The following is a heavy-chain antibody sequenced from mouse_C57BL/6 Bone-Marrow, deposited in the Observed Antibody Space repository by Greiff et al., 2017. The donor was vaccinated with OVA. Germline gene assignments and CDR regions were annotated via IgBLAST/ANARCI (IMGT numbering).Heavy chain of an antibody. CDR1: GFNINAYS. Sequence: VQLQQSGAELVRPGASVKLSCTASGFNINAYSMHWVKQRPEQGLEWIGRIDPEDGDTEYAPKFQGKATMTADTSSNTAYLQLSSLTSEDTAVYYCTFWDYFDYWGQGTTLTVSS. CDR3: TFWDYFDY. V-gene: IGHV14-1*01. CDR2: IDPEDGDT. D-gene: IGHD4-1*01. J-gene: IGHJ2*01.